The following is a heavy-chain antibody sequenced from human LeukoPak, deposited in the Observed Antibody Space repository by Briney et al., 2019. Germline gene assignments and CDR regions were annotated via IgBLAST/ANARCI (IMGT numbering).Heavy chain of an antibody. CDR2: ISGSGGST. V-gene: IGHV3-23*01. CDR3: AKDLIGAVAGPSVDY. D-gene: IGHD6-19*01. CDR1: GFTFSSYA. J-gene: IGHJ4*02. Sequence: GGSLRLSCAASGFTFSSYAMSWVRQAPGKGLEWVSAISGSGGSTYYADSVKGRFTTSRDNSKNTLYLQMNSLRAEDTAVYYCAKDLIGAVAGPSVDYWGQGTLVTVSS.